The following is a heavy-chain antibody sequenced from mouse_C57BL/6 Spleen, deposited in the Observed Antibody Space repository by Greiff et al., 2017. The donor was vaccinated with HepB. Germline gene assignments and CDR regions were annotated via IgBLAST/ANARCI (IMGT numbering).Heavy chain of an antibody. V-gene: IGHV5-17*01. CDR3: ARPDYYGSSWFDY. CDR1: GFTFSDYG. D-gene: IGHD1-1*01. CDR2: ISSGSSTI. Sequence: EVHLVESGGGLVKPGGSLKLSCAASGFTFSDYGMHWVRQAPEKGLEWVAYISSGSSTIYYADTVKGRFTISRDNAKNTLFLQMTSLRSEDTAMYYCARPDYYGSSWFDYWGQGTTLTVSS. J-gene: IGHJ2*01.